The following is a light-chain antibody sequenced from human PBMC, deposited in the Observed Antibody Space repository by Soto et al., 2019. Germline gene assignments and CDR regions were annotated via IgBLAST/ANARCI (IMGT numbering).Light chain of an antibody. CDR2: GAS. CDR1: QSVSSN. V-gene: IGKV3-15*01. Sequence: EIVMTQSPATLSVSPGERATLSCRASQSVSSNLAWYQQKPGQAPRLLIYGASTRATGIPARFSGSGSGTEFTLTISSLQSEDSAVYYCQQYHQWPPVTFGGGTKVDI. CDR3: QQYHQWPPVT. J-gene: IGKJ4*01.